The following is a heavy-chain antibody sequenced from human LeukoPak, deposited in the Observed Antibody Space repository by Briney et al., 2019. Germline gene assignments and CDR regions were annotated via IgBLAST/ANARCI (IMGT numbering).Heavy chain of an antibody. CDR2: IWYDGSNK. D-gene: IGHD6-13*01. CDR1: GFTFSDYA. Sequence: GGSLRLSCAASGFTFSDYAMHWVRQVPGKGLEWVVVIWYDGSNKYHADSVKGRFTISRDNSKNTLYLEMNSLKVEDTAVYYCAREGKAAGTSGWIDPWGQGTLVTVSS. V-gene: IGHV3-33*01. J-gene: IGHJ5*02. CDR3: AREGKAAGTSGWIDP.